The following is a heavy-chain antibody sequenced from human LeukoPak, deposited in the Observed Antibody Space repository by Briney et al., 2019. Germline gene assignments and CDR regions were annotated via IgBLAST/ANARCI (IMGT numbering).Heavy chain of an antibody. CDR3: AREVPAIAVAGSGAEWFDP. CDR1: GYTFTGYY. CDR2: INPNSGGT. V-gene: IGHV1-2*02. J-gene: IGHJ5*02. Sequence: GASVKVSCKASGYTFTGYYMHWVRQAPGQGLGWMGWINPNSGGTNYAQKFQGRVTMTRDTSISTAYMELSRLRSDDTAVYYCAREVPAIAVAGSGAEWFDPWGQGTLVTVSS. D-gene: IGHD6-19*01.